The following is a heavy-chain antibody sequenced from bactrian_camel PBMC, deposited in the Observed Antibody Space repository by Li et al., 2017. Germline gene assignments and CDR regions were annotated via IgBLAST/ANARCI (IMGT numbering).Heavy chain of an antibody. CDR1: GFRFRNYS. D-gene: IGHD1*01. Sequence: HVQLVESGGDSVQPGGSLTLSCVASGFRFRNYSMTWVRQAPGMALEWVSYISAGGLIYYAHSVKGRFTISGDNAKNSVYLQMDSLKSEDTALYFCATGGWQYFGYWGQGTQVTVS. CDR3: ATGGWQYFGY. V-gene: IGHV3-2*01. J-gene: IGHJ6*01. CDR2: ISAGGLI.